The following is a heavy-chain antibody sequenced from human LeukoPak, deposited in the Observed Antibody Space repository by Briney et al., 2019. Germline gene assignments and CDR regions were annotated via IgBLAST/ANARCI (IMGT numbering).Heavy chain of an antibody. CDR1: GGSISSSSYY. V-gene: IGHV4-39*07. CDR3: ARDPYDSSGYYCFDY. CDR2: INHSGST. Sequence: PSETLSLTCTVSGGSISSSSYYWGWIRQPPGKGLEWIGEINHSGSTNYNPSLKSRVTISVDTSKNQFSLKLSSVTAADTAVYYCARDPYDSSGYYCFDYWGQGTLVTVSS. J-gene: IGHJ4*02. D-gene: IGHD3-22*01.